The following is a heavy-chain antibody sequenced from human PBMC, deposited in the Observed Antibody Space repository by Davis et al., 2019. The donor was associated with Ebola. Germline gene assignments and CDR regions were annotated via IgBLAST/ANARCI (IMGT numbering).Heavy chain of an antibody. V-gene: IGHV3-48*04. CDR3: ARGRGSTPPYYFDY. CDR1: GFTFSSYS. Sequence: GESLKISCAASGFTFSSYSMNWVRQAPGKGLEWVSYISSSGSTIYYADSVKGRFTISRDNAKNSLYLQMNSLRAEDTAVYYCARGRGSTPPYYFDYWGQGTLVTVSS. D-gene: IGHD2-2*01. J-gene: IGHJ4*02. CDR2: ISSSGSTI.